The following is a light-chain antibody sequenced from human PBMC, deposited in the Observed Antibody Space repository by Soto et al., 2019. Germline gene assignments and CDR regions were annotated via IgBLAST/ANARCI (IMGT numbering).Light chain of an antibody. CDR1: QSVSSNY. J-gene: IGKJ2*01. CDR3: QHYGRSAYT. CDR2: GAS. V-gene: IGKV3-20*01. Sequence: EIVLTQSPGTLSLSPGERATLSCRASQSVSSNYLAWYQHKPGQAPRLLIYGASSRATGIPDRFSGSGSGTDFTLAISRLEPEDCAVYYCQHYGRSAYTFGQGSTLEIK.